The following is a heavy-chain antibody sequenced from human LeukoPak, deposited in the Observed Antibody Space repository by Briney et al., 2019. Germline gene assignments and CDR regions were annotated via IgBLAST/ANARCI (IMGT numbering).Heavy chain of an antibody. J-gene: IGHJ3*02. V-gene: IGHV4-61*06. D-gene: IGHD6-25*01. CDR3: ARDGSSGGAFDI. CDR2: THPSGNT. Sequence: CIRYTHPSGNTLHTPSLKSRVTTSVDTSKNQFSLSLSSVTAADTAVYYCARDGSSGGAFDIWGQGTMVTVSS.